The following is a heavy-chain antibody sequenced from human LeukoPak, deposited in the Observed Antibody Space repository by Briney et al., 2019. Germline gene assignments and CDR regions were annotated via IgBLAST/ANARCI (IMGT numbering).Heavy chain of an antibody. CDR3: ARLNPGYVTAPHDS. CDR1: GGSITAGNHH. Sequence: SETLSLTCTVSGGSITAGNHHWGWIRQPPGKGLEWIGSVYYSGSIFSDTSHKSRVAISGDTSKNQFSLSLSSVTAADTAVYYCARLNPGYVTAPHDSWGQGMLVTVSS. D-gene: IGHD3-16*01. J-gene: IGHJ5*01. V-gene: IGHV4-39*01. CDR2: VYYSGSI.